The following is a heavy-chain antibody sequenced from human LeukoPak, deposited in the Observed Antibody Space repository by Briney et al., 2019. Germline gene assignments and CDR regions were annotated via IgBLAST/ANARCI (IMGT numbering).Heavy chain of an antibody. Sequence: SETLSLTCTVSGGSMTISNFYWAWIRQPPGKWLEWIGEINHSGSTNYNPSLKSRVTISVDTSKNQFSLKLSSVTAADTAVYYCASPLIVATSESSDYWGQGTLVTVSS. D-gene: IGHD5-12*01. CDR3: ASPLIVATSESSDY. V-gene: IGHV4-39*07. CDR1: GGSMTISNFY. CDR2: INHSGST. J-gene: IGHJ4*02.